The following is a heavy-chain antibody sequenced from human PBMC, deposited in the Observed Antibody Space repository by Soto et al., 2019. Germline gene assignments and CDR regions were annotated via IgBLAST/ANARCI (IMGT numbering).Heavy chain of an antibody. D-gene: IGHD1-26*01. CDR1: GYNFTNYC. J-gene: IGHJ5*02. Sequence: PGESLKISCKGAGYNFTNYCIHWVRQMPGKGLEWMGIIYPGDSDTRYSPSFQGQVTISADKSISTAYLQWSSLKASDTAMYYCARSGATCSWFDPWGQGTLVTVSS. CDR2: IYPGDSDT. CDR3: ARSGATCSWFDP. V-gene: IGHV5-51*01.